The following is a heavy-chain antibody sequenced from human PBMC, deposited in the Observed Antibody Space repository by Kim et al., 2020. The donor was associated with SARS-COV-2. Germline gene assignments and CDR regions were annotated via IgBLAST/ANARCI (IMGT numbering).Heavy chain of an antibody. Sequence: GGSLRLSCAASGFTFSSYAMSWVRQAPGKGLEWVSVIYSGGSSTYYADSVKGRFTISRDNSKNTLYLQMNSLRAEDTAVYYCAKDRSYPTRGSQRGGYYYYYYGMDVWGQGTTVTVSS. V-gene: IGHV3-23*03. CDR3: AKDRSYPTRGSQRGGYYYYYYGMDV. J-gene: IGHJ6*02. D-gene: IGHD1-26*01. CDR2: IYSGGSST. CDR1: GFTFSSYA.